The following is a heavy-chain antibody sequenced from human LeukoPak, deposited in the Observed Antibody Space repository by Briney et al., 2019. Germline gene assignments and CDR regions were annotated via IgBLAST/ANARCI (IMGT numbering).Heavy chain of an antibody. CDR3: ARGRSSGDPFDY. Sequence: SVKVSCKASGDTFSSYAISWVRQAPGQGLEWMGGIIPIFGTANYAQKFQGRVTITTDESTSTAYMELSSLRSEDTAVYYCARGRSSGDPFDYWGQGTLVTVSS. D-gene: IGHD4-17*01. V-gene: IGHV1-69*05. CDR1: GDTFSSYA. J-gene: IGHJ4*02. CDR2: IIPIFGTA.